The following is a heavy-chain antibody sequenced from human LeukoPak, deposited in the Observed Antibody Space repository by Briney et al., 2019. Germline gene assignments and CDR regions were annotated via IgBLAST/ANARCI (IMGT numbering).Heavy chain of an antibody. CDR3: ARLLKKGHYGSADY. Sequence: GASVKVSCKASGGTFSSYAISWVRQAPGQGLEWMGGIISIFGTANYAQKFQGRVTITADESTSTAYMELSSLRSEDTAVYYCARLLKKGHYGSADYWGQGTLVTVSS. V-gene: IGHV1-69*13. J-gene: IGHJ4*02. CDR1: GGTFSSYA. CDR2: IISIFGTA. D-gene: IGHD3-10*01.